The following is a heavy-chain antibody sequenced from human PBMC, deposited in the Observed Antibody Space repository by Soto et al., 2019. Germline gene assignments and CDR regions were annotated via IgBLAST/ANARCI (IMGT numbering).Heavy chain of an antibody. J-gene: IGHJ4*02. CDR3: ERDLEFRDGNISPLDY. CDR1: GGTFSSHV. D-gene: IGHD3-10*01. V-gene: IGHV1-69*01. CDR2: IMPIIGTA. Sequence: QVQRVQSGAEVKKPGSSVKVSCKASGGTFSSHVFNWVRQAPGQGLEWLGGIMPIIGTANYAQKFQGRVTITADESTSTAYMELSILIAEDTAVYYCERDLEFRDGNISPLDYWGQGTLVTVSS.